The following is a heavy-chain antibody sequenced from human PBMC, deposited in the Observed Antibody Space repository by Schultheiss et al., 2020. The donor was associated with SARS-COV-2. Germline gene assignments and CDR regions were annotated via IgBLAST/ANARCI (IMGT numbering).Heavy chain of an antibody. J-gene: IGHJ3*02. CDR3: ARDTVVPAAPDAFDI. CDR1: GGSFSGYY. Sequence: SETLSLTCAVYGGSFSGYYWSWIRQPPGKGLEWIGEINHSGSTNYNPSLKSRVTISVDTSKNQFSLKLSSVTAADTAVYYCARDTVVPAAPDAFDIWGQGTMVTVSS. V-gene: IGHV4-34*01. D-gene: IGHD2-2*01. CDR2: INHSGST.